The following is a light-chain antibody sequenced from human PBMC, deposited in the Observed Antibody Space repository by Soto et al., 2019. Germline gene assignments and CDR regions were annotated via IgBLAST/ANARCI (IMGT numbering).Light chain of an antibody. CDR3: SSFTSVSTVV. V-gene: IGLV2-14*01. CDR2: GVS. Sequence: QSVLTQPASVSGSPGQSITISCTGTSSDIGDYNYVSWYQLHPGKAPKLMISGVSNRPSGVSNRFSGSKSGNTASLTISGLQADDEADYYCSSFTSVSTVVFGGGTQLTVL. J-gene: IGLJ3*02. CDR1: SSDIGDYNY.